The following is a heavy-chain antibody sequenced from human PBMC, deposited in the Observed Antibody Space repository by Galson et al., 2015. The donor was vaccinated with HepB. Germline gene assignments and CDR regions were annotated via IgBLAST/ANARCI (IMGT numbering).Heavy chain of an antibody. D-gene: IGHD3-3*01. CDR3: ARGPDYTIFGDYYYMDV. J-gene: IGHJ6*03. CDR2: ISGSGGST. CDR1: GFTFSSYA. Sequence: SLRLSCAASGFTFSSYAMSWVRQAPGKGLEWVSAISGSGGSTYYADSVKGRFTISRDNSKNTLYLQMNSLRAEDTAVYYCARGPDYTIFGDYYYMDVWGKGTTVTVSS. V-gene: IGHV3-23*01.